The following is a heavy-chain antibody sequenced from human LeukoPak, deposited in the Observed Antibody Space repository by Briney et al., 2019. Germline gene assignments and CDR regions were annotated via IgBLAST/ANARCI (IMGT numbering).Heavy chain of an antibody. Sequence: PSETPSLTCTVSGGSISSGGYYWSWIRQPPGKGLEWIGYIYHSGSTYYNPSLKSRVTISVDRSKNQFSLKLSSVTAADTAVYYCARAPFWSGYFDYWGQGTLVTVSS. CDR3: ARAPFWSGYFDY. D-gene: IGHD3-3*01. CDR2: IYHSGST. J-gene: IGHJ4*02. V-gene: IGHV4-30-2*01. CDR1: GGSISSGGYY.